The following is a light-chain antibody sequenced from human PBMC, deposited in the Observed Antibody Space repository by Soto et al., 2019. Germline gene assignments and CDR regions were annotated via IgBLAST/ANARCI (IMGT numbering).Light chain of an antibody. V-gene: IGLV2-14*03. CDR3: SSYTTSNTRQIV. Sequence: QSALTQPASVSGSPGQSITISCTGTSSDVGGYNYVSWYQHYPGKAPKLIIYDVSNRPSGVSIRFSGSKSDNTASLTISGLQAEDEADYHCSSYTTSNTRQIVFGTGTKVTVL. CDR1: SSDVGGYNY. J-gene: IGLJ1*01. CDR2: DVS.